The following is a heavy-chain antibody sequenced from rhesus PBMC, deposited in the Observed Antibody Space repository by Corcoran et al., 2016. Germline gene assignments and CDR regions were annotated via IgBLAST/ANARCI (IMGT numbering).Heavy chain of an antibody. CDR3: ERDNCNHGGY. V-gene: IGHV4-93*01. J-gene: IGHJ4*01. D-gene: IGHD1-26*01. CDR2: ICCSGMST. Sequence: QVQLQDSAPAVVTPSETLSLTCAVSCGYIGRSTWRRWLGQSPAKGLEWMGGICCSGMSTEYDPSLKRRVTISRDTSKNQCSLTLSSVTAEDTGVYYGERDNCNHGGYWGQGVRFTVSS. CDR1: CGYIGRSTW.